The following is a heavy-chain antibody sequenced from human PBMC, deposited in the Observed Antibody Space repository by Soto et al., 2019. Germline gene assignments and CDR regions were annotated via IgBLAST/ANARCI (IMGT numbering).Heavy chain of an antibody. CDR3: ARGDATKIVVTTYYAMDV. J-gene: IGHJ6*02. V-gene: IGHV1-69*12. CDR2: IIPVFGTP. Sequence: QVQLVQSGAEVKKPGSSVKVSCKASGGSLSNYGISWVRQAPGQGLEWMGAIIPVFGTPNYAQKFQDRVTITADESTPTXXLEVRSLTSEDTAVYYCARGDATKIVVTTYYAMDVWGQGTTVTVSS. D-gene: IGHD3-22*01. CDR1: GGSLSNYG.